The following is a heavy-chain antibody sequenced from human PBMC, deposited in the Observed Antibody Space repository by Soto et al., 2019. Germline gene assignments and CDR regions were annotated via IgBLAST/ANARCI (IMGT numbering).Heavy chain of an antibody. V-gene: IGHV1-46*01. CDR1: GSITNHH. CDR3: AKVTHRGPIAVAGPLGS. CDR2: FNPSGLST. Sequence: QVHLVQSGAEVKKPGASVNVSCQASGSITNHHMHWVRQAPGQGLEWMGIFNPSGLSTTYAQKFQAQITITRDTSPSTVYMELSSLTSEDTAVYFCAKVTHRGPIAVAGPLGSWGQGTLVIVSS. D-gene: IGHD6-19*01. J-gene: IGHJ1*01.